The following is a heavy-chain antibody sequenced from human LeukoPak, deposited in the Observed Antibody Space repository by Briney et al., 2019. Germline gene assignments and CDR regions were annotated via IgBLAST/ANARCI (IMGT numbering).Heavy chain of an antibody. Sequence: SVKVSCKASGGTFSSYAISWVRQAPGPGLEWMGGIIPIFGTANYAQKFQGRVTITADESTSTAYMELSSLRSEDTAVYYCARGTYYYGSGSYWSYYYYMDVWGKGTTVTVSS. D-gene: IGHD3-10*01. V-gene: IGHV1-69*13. CDR2: IIPIFGTA. J-gene: IGHJ6*03. CDR3: ARGTYYYGSGSYWSYYYYMDV. CDR1: GGTFSSYA.